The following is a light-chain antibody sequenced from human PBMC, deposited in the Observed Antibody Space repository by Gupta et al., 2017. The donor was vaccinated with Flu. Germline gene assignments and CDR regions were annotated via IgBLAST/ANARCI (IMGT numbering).Light chain of an antibody. Sequence: QSAPTQPPSLSGSPGQSVSISCTGTSIDVGVSNHVYWYQQRPGKAPKLILHNVTERPSGVPDRFSGSKSDTTAALTISGLQAEDEADYYCSSHASSGTWVFGAGTKVTVL. CDR2: NVT. CDR1: SIDVGVSNH. V-gene: IGLV2-11*01. CDR3: SSHASSGTWV. J-gene: IGLJ1*01.